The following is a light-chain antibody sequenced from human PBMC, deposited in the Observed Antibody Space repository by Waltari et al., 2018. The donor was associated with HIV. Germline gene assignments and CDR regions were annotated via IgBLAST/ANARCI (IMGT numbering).Light chain of an antibody. CDR3: SSYTTDNTVV. CDR2: KNY. V-gene: IGLV1-47*01. CDR1: SSNIGNDN. Sequence: QSVLTQPPSASGTPGQRVTISCSGSSSNIGNDNVYWYQQLPGTAPKLLIYKNYQRPSGVPDRFAGSKSGTSASLAISGLRSEDEADYYCSSYTTDNTVVFGGGTRLTVL. J-gene: IGLJ2*01.